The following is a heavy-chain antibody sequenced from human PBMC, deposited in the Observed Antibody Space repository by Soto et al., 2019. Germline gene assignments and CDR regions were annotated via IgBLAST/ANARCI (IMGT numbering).Heavy chain of an antibody. CDR3: ARDSYCGGDCYSTAIVYYGMDV. CDR2: ISAYNGNT. Sequence: QVQLVQSGAEVKKPGASVKVSCKASGYTFTSYGISWVRQAPGQGLEWMGWISAYNGNTNYAQKLQGRVTMTTDTSTSTAYMELRSLRSDDTAVYYCARDSYCGGDCYSTAIVYYGMDVWGQGTTVTVSS. CDR1: GYTFTSYG. D-gene: IGHD2-21*02. J-gene: IGHJ6*02. V-gene: IGHV1-18*01.